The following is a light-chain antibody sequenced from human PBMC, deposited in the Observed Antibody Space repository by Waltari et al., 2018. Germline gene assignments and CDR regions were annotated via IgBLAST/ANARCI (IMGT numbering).Light chain of an antibody. CDR2: DTS. CDR3: QQREDWPLT. Sequence: EIVLTQSPASLSLSPGEGATLSCRASQSVRNYLTWYQQKPGHAPRLLIYDTSIRATGIPARFSGSGSGTDFTLTIGSVEPEDFAVYYCQQREDWPLTFGGGTKVEIK. J-gene: IGKJ4*01. CDR1: QSVRNY. V-gene: IGKV3-11*01.